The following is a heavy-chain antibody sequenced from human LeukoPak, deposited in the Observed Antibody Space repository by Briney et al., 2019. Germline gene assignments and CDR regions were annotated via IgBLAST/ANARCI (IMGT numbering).Heavy chain of an antibody. CDR1: GGTFSSYA. D-gene: IGHD3-3*01. CDR2: IIPILGIA. CDR3: ARAPWSGYSHANTSPHGMDV. J-gene: IGHJ6*02. Sequence: GASVKVSCKASGGTFSSYAISWVRQAPGQGLEWMGRIIPILGIANYAQKFQGRVTITADKSTSTAYMELSSLRSEDTAVYYCARAPWSGYSHANTSPHGMDVWGQGTTVTVSS. V-gene: IGHV1-69*04.